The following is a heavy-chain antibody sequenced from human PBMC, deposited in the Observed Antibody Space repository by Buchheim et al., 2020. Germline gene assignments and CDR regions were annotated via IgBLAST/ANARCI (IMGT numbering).Heavy chain of an antibody. D-gene: IGHD3-3*01. CDR2: INSDGSST. CDR1: GFTFSGYW. Sequence: EVQVVESGGGLVQPGGSLRLSCAASGFTFSGYWMHWVRQAPGKGLVWVSRINSDGSSTNYADSVKGRFTISRDNAKNTLYLQMNSLRAEDTAAYYCARAPVYDFWSGYYFDYWGQGTL. J-gene: IGHJ4*02. CDR3: ARAPVYDFWSGYYFDY. V-gene: IGHV3-74*02.